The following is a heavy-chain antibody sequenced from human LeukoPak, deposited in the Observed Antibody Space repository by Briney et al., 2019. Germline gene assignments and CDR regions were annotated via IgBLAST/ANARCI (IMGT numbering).Heavy chain of an antibody. Sequence: SGGSLRLSCAASGFTFSNFWIHWVRQAPGKGLVWVSRITIDDSSPNYAASVNGRFTISRDNAKSTVYLQMNSLTEEDTAVYYCASDGGASTPFDYWGQGTLVTVS. CDR1: GFTFSNFW. CDR3: ASDGGASTPFDY. J-gene: IGHJ4*02. CDR2: ITIDDSSP. V-gene: IGHV3-74*01. D-gene: IGHD2-15*01.